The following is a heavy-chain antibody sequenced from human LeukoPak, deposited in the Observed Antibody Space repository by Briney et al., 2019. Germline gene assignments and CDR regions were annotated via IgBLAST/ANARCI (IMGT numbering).Heavy chain of an antibody. J-gene: IGHJ4*02. CDR3: ARDLLTMVRGVIITAFDY. CDR2: INTNSGGT. CDR1: GYTFAGYY. V-gene: IGHV1-2*02. D-gene: IGHD3-10*01. Sequence: GASVKVSCKAYGYTFAGYYMHWVRQAPGQVLEWMGWINTNSGGTNYAQKLQGRVTMTRDTSISTAYMELSRLRSDDTAVYYCARDLLTMVRGVIITAFDYWGQGTLVTVSS.